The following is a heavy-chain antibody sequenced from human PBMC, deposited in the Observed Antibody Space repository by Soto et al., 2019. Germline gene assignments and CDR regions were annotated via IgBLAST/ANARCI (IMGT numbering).Heavy chain of an antibody. CDR1: GGSISSSNW. V-gene: IGHV4-4*02. Sequence: QVQLQESGPGLVQPSGTLSLTCAVSGGSISSSNWGSWVRQPPGEGLEWVGEIYHSGSTNYNPSLESRVTISVDKYKNHFPLELICVPAADTAVYYCAIAGRTAFDFWGQGTLVTLSS. CDR2: IYHSGST. J-gene: IGHJ4*02. D-gene: IGHD5-18*01. CDR3: AIAGRTAFDF.